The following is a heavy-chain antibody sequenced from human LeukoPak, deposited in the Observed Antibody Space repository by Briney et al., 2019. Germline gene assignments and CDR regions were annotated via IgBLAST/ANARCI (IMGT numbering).Heavy chain of an antibody. D-gene: IGHD3-16*01. Sequence: GASVKVSCKASGYTFTSYDINWVRQATGQGLAWMGWMNPHSGNTGYAQKLQGRVTMTRNTSISTAYMELSSLRSEDTAVYYCASPGGVGFDYWGQGTLVTVSS. CDR1: GYTFTSYD. CDR3: ASPGGVGFDY. CDR2: MNPHSGNT. J-gene: IGHJ4*02. V-gene: IGHV1-8*01.